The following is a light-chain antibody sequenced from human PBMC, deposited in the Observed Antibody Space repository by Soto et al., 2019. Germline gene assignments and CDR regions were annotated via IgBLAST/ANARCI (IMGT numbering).Light chain of an antibody. CDR3: QQYYSYPVT. J-gene: IGKJ5*01. CDR2: AAS. V-gene: IGKV1-8*01. Sequence: AIRMNQFTYSISASTGDRVTLTCRASQGISSYLAWYQQKPGKAPKLLIYAASTLLSGVPSRFSGSGSGTDFTLTISCLQSEDFATCYCQQYYSYPVTFGQETRLDIK. CDR1: QGISSY.